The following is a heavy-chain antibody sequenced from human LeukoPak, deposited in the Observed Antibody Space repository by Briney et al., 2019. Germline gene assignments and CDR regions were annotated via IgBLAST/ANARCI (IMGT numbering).Heavy chain of an antibody. CDR2: ISSSSIYI. CDR3: ARRYCSGGSCYDWFDS. Sequence: GGSLRLSCTASGLTFSSYTMNWVRQAPGKGLEWVSSISSSSIYIYYADSLKGRFTISRDNAKNSIYLQMNSLRAEDTAVYYCARRYCSGGSCYDWFDSWGQGTLVTVSS. V-gene: IGHV3-21*01. D-gene: IGHD2-15*01. J-gene: IGHJ5*01. CDR1: GLTFSSYT.